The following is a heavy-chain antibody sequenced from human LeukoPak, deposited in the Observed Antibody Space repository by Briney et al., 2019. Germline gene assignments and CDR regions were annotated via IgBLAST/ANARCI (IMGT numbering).Heavy chain of an antibody. CDR1: GGSISSSSYY. Sequence: PSETLSLTCTVSGGSISSSSYYWGWIRQPPGKGLEGIVEINHSGSTNYNPSLKSRVTITVDTSKNQFSLKLSSVTAADTAVYYCARGGLGGVWFWGQGTLVTVSS. D-gene: IGHD3-10*01. V-gene: IGHV4-39*07. CDR2: INHSGST. CDR3: ARGGLGGVWF. J-gene: IGHJ4*02.